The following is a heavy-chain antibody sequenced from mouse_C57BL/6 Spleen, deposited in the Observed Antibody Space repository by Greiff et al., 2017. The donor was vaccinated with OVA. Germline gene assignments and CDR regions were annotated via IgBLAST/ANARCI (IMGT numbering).Heavy chain of an antibody. CDR3: ARDDYDGWFDY. Sequence: EVQLVESGPGLVKPSQSLSLTCSVTGYSITSGYYWNWIRQFPGNKLEWMGYISYDGSNNYNPSLKNRISITRDTSKNQFFLKLNSVTTEDTATYYCARDDYDGWFDYWGQGTTLTVSS. V-gene: IGHV3-6*01. D-gene: IGHD2-4*01. J-gene: IGHJ2*01. CDR1: GYSITSGYY. CDR2: ISYDGSN.